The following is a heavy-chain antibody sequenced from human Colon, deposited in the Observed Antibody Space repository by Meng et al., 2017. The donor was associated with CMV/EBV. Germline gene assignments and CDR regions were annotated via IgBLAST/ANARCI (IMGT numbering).Heavy chain of an antibody. V-gene: IGHV3-30*04. Sequence: GESLKISCAASGFTFNLYAMHWVRQAPGKGLEWVALISHTGSDKYYADSVRGRFTISRDNSKNTLSLQMNSLRREDTAIYYCARPTGTVGWSGYGMDVWGQGTTVTVSS. CDR1: GFTFNLYA. J-gene: IGHJ6*02. CDR2: ISHTGSDK. CDR3: ARPTGTVGWSGYGMDV. D-gene: IGHD6-19*01.